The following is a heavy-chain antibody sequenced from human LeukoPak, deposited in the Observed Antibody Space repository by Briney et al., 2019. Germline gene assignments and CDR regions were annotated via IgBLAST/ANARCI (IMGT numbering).Heavy chain of an antibody. V-gene: IGHV4-61*05. CDR2: IYYSGST. CDR3: ARAGLQGNWFDP. CDR1: GGSISSSSYY. Sequence: SETLSLTCTVSGGSISSSSYYWGWIRQPPGKGLEWIGYIYYSGSTNYNPSLKSRVTISVDTSKNQFSLKLSSVTAADTAVYYCARAGLQGNWFDPWGQGTLVTVSS. J-gene: IGHJ5*02.